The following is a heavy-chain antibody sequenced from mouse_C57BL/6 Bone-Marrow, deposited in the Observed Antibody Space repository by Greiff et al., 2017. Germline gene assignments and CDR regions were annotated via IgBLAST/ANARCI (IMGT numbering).Heavy chain of an antibody. Sequence: VKLMESGPGLVQPSQSLSITCTVSGFSLTSYGVHWVRQSPGKGLEWLGVIWSGGSTDYNAAFISRLSISKDNSKSQVFFKMNSLQADDTAIYYCARRRDYGSHYAMDYWGQGTSVTVSS. D-gene: IGHD1-1*01. J-gene: IGHJ4*01. CDR2: IWSGGST. CDR1: GFSLTSYG. CDR3: ARRRDYGSHYAMDY. V-gene: IGHV2-2*01.